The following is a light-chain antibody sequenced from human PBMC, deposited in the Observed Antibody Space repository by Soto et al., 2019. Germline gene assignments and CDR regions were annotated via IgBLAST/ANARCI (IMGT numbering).Light chain of an antibody. CDR1: QSIGSSY. CDR2: GAS. Sequence: EIELTQSPGTLSLSPGDRATLSCRASQSIGSSYLAWYQQKPGQAPRLLIYGASNRATGIPDKFSGSGSGTDFTLTISRLEPEDFAVYYCQQFGGSPPVTFGQGTKLQIK. V-gene: IGKV3-20*01. J-gene: IGKJ2*01. CDR3: QQFGGSPPVT.